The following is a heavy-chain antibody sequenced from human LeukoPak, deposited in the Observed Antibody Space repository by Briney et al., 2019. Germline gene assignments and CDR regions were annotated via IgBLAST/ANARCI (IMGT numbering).Heavy chain of an antibody. CDR2: IWYDGSNK. V-gene: IGHV3-33*06. CDR1: GFTFSSYG. J-gene: IGHJ4*02. D-gene: IGHD6-19*01. CDR3: AKDEIYRNGVAVALIDY. Sequence: TGGSLRLSCAASGFTFSSYGMHWVRQAPGKGLEWVAVIWYDGSNKYYADSVKGRFTISRDNSKNTLYLQMNSLRAEDTAVYYCAKDEIYRNGVAVALIDYWGQGTLVTVSS.